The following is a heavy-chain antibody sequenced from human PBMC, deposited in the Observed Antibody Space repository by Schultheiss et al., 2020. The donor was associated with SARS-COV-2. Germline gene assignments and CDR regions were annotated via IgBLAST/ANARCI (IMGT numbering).Heavy chain of an antibody. CDR1: GGSISSSSYY. Sequence: TLSLTCTVSGGSISSSSYYWGWIRQHPGKGLEWLARIDWDDDKYYSTSLKTRLTISKDTSKNQVVLTMTNMDPVDTATYYCALLPNYYGSGSRDAFDIWGQGTMVTVSS. V-gene: IGHV2-70*11. J-gene: IGHJ3*02. D-gene: IGHD3-10*01. CDR3: ALLPNYYGSGSRDAFDI. CDR2: IDWDDDK.